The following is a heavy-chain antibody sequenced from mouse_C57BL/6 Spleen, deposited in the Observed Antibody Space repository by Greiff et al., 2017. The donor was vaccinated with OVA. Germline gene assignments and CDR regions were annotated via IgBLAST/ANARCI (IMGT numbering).Heavy chain of an antibody. D-gene: IGHD3-2*02. CDR1: GFTFSSYA. CDR3: TRDRDSSGYVGFAY. CDR2: ISSGGDYI. V-gene: IGHV5-9-1*02. J-gene: IGHJ3*01. Sequence: EVKLVESGEGLVKPGGSLKLSCAASGFTFSSYAMSWVRQTPEKRLEWVAYISSGGDYIYYADTVKGRFTISRDNARNTLYLQMSSLKSEDTAMYYCTRDRDSSGYVGFAYWGQGTLVTVSA.